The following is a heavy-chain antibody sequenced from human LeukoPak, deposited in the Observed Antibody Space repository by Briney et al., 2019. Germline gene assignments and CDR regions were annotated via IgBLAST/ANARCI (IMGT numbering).Heavy chain of an antibody. V-gene: IGHV3-21*01. CDR3: ARDYSTSVHDY. Sequence: GGSLRLSCAASGFTFSSYSMNWVRQAPGKGLEWVSSISSSSSYIYYADSEKGRFTISRDNAKNSLYLQMNSLRAEDTALYYCARDYSTSVHDYWGQGTLVTVSS. CDR1: GFTFSSYS. CDR2: ISSSSSYI. J-gene: IGHJ4*02. D-gene: IGHD6-6*01.